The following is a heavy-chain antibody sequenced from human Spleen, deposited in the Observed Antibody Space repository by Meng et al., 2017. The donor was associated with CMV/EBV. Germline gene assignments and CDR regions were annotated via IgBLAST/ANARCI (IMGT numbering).Heavy chain of an antibody. CDR1: GFTFSSYW. CDR2: IKQDGSEK. D-gene: IGHD5-12*01. Sequence: ETLSLTCAASGFTFSSYWMSWVRQAPGKGLEWVANIKQDGSEKHYVDSVKGRFTISRDNAKNSLYLQMNSLRAEDTALYYCAKHAPRWGSGYGGGMDVWGQGTTVTVSS. V-gene: IGHV3-7*03. CDR3: AKHAPRWGSGYGGGMDV. J-gene: IGHJ6*02.